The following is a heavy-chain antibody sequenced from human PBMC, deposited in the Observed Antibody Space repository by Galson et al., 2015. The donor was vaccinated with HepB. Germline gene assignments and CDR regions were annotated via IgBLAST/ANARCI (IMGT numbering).Heavy chain of an antibody. Sequence: SVKVSCKASGYTFTGYYMHWVRQAPGQGLEWMGRINPNSGGTNYAQKFQGRVTMTRDTSISTAYMELSRLRSDDTAVYYCARAGEDFYCGGGCSYAFDIWGQGTMVTVSS. CDR1: GYTFTGYY. CDR2: INPNSGGT. CDR3: ARAGEDFYCGGGCSYAFDI. D-gene: IGHD2-21*02. V-gene: IGHV1-2*06. J-gene: IGHJ3*02.